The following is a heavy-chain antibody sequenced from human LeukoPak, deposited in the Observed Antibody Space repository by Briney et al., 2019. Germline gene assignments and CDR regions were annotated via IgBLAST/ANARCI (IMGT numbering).Heavy chain of an antibody. Sequence: ASVKVSCKASGYTFTGYYMHWVRQAPGQGLEWMGWMNPNSGNTGYAQKFQGRVTITRNTSISTAYMELSSLRSEDTAVYYCAISRTYCSSTSCYSPYYYMDVWGKGTTVTASS. CDR3: AISRTYCSSTSCYSPYYYMDV. V-gene: IGHV1-8*03. CDR2: MNPNSGNT. CDR1: GYTFTGYY. D-gene: IGHD2-2*01. J-gene: IGHJ6*03.